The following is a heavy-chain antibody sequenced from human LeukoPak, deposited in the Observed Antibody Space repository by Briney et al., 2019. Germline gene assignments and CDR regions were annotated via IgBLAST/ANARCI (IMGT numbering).Heavy chain of an antibody. V-gene: IGHV3-23*01. CDR2: ISGTGRST. CDR3: TKRGTVTTFGHCDF. D-gene: IGHD4-17*01. CDR1: GFTFSSYG. J-gene: IGHJ4*02. Sequence: GGSLRLSCAASGFTFSSYGMSWVRQAPGKGLEWVSAISGTGRSTYYADSVKGRFTISRDNSKNTLYLQMNSLRAEDTAIYYCTKRGTVTTFGHCDFWGQGTLVTVSS.